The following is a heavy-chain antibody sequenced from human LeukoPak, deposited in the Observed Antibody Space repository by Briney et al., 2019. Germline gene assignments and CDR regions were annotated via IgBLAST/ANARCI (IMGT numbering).Heavy chain of an antibody. J-gene: IGHJ3*02. CDR1: GFSFSSCD. D-gene: IGHD1-26*01. CDR3: ARGSLGAPNAFDI. CDR2: IGTAGDP. V-gene: IGHV3-13*05. Sequence: GGSLRLSCAASGFSFSSCDMHWVRQTTGEGLEWVSAIGTAGDPYYAGSVKGRFTISRENAQNSLYLQMNSLRAGDTAVYYCARGSLGAPNAFDIWGQGTMVTVSS.